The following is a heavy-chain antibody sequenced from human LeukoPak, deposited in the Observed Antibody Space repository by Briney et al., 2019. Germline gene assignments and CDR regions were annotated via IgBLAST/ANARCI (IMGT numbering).Heavy chain of an antibody. CDR3: AKGSLYCSSISCPYFYYYGMDV. Sequence: GRSLRLSCAASGFTFSSYGMHWVRQAPGKGLERVAVISYDGSNKYYADSVKGRFTISRDNSKNTLYLQMNSLRAEDTAVYYCAKGSLYCSSISCPYFYYYGMDVWGQGTTVTVSS. J-gene: IGHJ6*02. CDR2: ISYDGSNK. D-gene: IGHD2-2*01. V-gene: IGHV3-30*18. CDR1: GFTFSSYG.